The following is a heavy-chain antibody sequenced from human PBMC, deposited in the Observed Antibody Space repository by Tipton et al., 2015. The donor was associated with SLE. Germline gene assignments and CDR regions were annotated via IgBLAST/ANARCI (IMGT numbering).Heavy chain of an antibody. J-gene: IGHJ4*02. Sequence: TLSLTCTVSGGSISSGGYYWSWIRQHPGKGLEWIGYIYYSGSTYYNPSLKSRVTISVDTSKNQFSLKLSSVTAADTAVYYCARQRITGTTYYFDYWGQGTLVTVSS. CDR1: GGSISSGGYY. CDR2: IYYSGST. CDR3: ARQRITGTTYYFDY. D-gene: IGHD1-7*01. V-gene: IGHV4-31*03.